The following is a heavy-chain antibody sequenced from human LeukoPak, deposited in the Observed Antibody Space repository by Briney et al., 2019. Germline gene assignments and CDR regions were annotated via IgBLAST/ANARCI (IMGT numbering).Heavy chain of an antibody. CDR3: AKGYSCGCYGHDYDSSGYYPPDY. CDR2: ISGSGGST. V-gene: IGHV3-23*01. CDR1: GFTFSSYA. Sequence: GGSMRLSCAASGFTFSSYAMSWVRQAPGKGLGWVSAISGSGGSTYYADSVKGRFTISRDNSKNTLYLEMNSLRAEDTAVYSCAKGYSCGCYGHDYDSSGYYPPDYWGERALVTVSS. D-gene: IGHD3-22*01. J-gene: IGHJ4*02.